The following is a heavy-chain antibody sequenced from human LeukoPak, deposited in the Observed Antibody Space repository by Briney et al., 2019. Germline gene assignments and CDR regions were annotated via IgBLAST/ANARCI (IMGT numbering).Heavy chain of an antibody. CDR1: GYSFTSYW. CDR3: AREIRLGFGEIPFDY. V-gene: IGHV5-51*01. D-gene: IGHD3-10*01. CDR2: IYPGDSDT. Sequence: GESLKISCKGSGYSFTSYWIAWVRQMPGKGLEWMGIIYPGDSDTRYSPSFQGQVTISADKSISTAYLQWSSLKASDTAMYYCAREIRLGFGEIPFDYWGQGTLVTVSS. J-gene: IGHJ4*02.